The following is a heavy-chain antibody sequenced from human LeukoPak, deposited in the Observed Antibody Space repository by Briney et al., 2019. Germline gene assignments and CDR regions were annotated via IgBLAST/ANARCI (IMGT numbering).Heavy chain of an antibody. V-gene: IGHV4-30-2*01. CDR3: ARTKLRYFDY. J-gene: IGHJ4*02. CDR1: GGSISSGGSS. Sequence: SETLSLTCAVSGGSISSGGSSWSWIRQPPGKGLEWIGYIYHSGSTYYNPSLKSRVTISVDRSKNQFSLKLSSVTAADTAVYYCARTKLRYFDYWGQGTLVTVSS. CDR2: IYHSGST. D-gene: IGHD3-9*01.